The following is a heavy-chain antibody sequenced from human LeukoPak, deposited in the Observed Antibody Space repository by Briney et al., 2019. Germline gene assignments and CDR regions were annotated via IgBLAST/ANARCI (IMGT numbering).Heavy chain of an antibody. CDR3: ARDRAGWGLGGY. Sequence: PSETLSLTCTVSGGSISSYYWSWIRQPPGKGLEWIGYIYYSGSTSYNPSLKSRVTISVDTSKNQFSLKLTSVTAADTAVYYCARDRAGWGLGGYWGQGTLVTVSS. CDR1: GGSISSYY. D-gene: IGHD2-21*02. V-gene: IGHV4-59*12. J-gene: IGHJ4*02. CDR2: IYYSGST.